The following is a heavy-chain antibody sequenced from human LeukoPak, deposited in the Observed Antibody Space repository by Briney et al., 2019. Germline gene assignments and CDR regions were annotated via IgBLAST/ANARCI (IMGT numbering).Heavy chain of an antibody. J-gene: IGHJ4*02. CDR2: INHSGST. CDR1: GGSFSGYY. V-gene: IGHV4-34*01. D-gene: IGHD3-3*01. CDR3: ASVATSIFGVVIPIDY. Sequence: SETLSLTCAVYGGSFSGYYWSWIRQPPGKGLEWIGGINHSGSTNYNPSLKSRVTISVDTSKNQFSLKLSSVTAADTAVYYCASVATSIFGVVIPIDYWGQGILVTVSS.